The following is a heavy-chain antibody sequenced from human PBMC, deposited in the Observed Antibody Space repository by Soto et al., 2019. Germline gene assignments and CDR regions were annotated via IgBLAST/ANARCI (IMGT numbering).Heavy chain of an antibody. J-gene: IGHJ4*02. Sequence: GGSLRLSFAASGFTLNTFDMSWVRQAPGKVLEVVSVIRGRTLDTYYAYSVMGRFSISKDNSENTLHLQMHSLRAEDTAVYYCVKGAWLGYWAQGTMVTVS. CDR1: GFTLNTFD. CDR2: IRGRTLDT. V-gene: IGHV3-23*01. CDR3: VKGAWLGY.